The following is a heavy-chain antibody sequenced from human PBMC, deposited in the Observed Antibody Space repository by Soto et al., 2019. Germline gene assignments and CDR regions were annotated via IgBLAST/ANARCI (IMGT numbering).Heavy chain of an antibody. D-gene: IGHD1-1*01. CDR1: GFSLSTSGVG. CDR2: IYWDDDK. V-gene: IGHV2-5*02. CDR3: AHRRGRSDWNSRWFDR. Sequence: QITLKESGPTLVKPTETLTLTCTFSGFSLSTSGVGVGWIRQPPGKALECLALIYWDDDKRYSPSLKSRLTITKDTSNNQVVLTMTNMDPVDTATYYCAHRRGRSDWNSRWFDRWGQGTLVTVSS. J-gene: IGHJ5*02.